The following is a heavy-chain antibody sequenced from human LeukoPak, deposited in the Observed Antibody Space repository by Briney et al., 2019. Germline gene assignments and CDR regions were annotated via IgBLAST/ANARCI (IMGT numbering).Heavy chain of an antibody. CDR1: GGPFSGYY. D-gene: IGHD3-22*01. V-gene: IGHV4-34*01. CDR2: INHSGSA. Sequence: SETLSLTCAVYGGPFSGYYWSWIRQPPGKGLEWIGEINHSGSANYNPSLKSRVTISVDMSKNQFSLKLSSVTAANTAVYYCARARGDYYDSSGYYSAFDYWGQGTLVTVSP. J-gene: IGHJ4*02. CDR3: ARARGDYYDSSGYYSAFDY.